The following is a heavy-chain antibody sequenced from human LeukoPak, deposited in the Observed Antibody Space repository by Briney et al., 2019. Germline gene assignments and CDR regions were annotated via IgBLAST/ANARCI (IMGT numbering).Heavy chain of an antibody. D-gene: IGHD3-10*01. Sequence: QPGGSLRLSCAASGFTFSSYAMSWVRQAPGKGLEWVSAISGSGGSTYYADSVRGRFTISRDNSKNTLYLQMNSLRAEDTAVYYCAKDPQGGSGSYYTHYFDYWGQGTLVTVSS. CDR3: AKDPQGGSGSYYTHYFDY. CDR1: GFTFSSYA. CDR2: ISGSGGST. V-gene: IGHV3-23*01. J-gene: IGHJ4*02.